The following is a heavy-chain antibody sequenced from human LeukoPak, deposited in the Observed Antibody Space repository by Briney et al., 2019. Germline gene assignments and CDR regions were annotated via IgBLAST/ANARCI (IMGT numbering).Heavy chain of an antibody. Sequence: SETLSLTCTVSGGFISSYYWSWIRQPAGKGLEWIGRVYTSGITNYNPSLKSRITMSVDTSKNQFTLKLTSVTAADTAVYYCARHNGFDRGYYYYMDVWGKGTTVTVSS. J-gene: IGHJ6*03. V-gene: IGHV4-4*07. CDR1: GGFISSYY. D-gene: IGHD3-9*01. CDR3: ARHNGFDRGYYYYMDV. CDR2: VYTSGIT.